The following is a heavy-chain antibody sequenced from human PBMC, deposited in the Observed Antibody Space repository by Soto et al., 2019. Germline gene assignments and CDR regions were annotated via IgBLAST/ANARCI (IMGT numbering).Heavy chain of an antibody. CDR3: ARGQSYYDSSGYYYLDYFEY. CDR1: GGSISSGGYY. Sequence: SETLSLTCTVSGGSISSGGYYWSWIRQHPGKGLEWIGYIYYSGSTYYNPSLKSRVTISVDTSKNQFSLKLSSVTAADTAVYYCARGQSYYDSSGYYYLDYFEYWGQGTLVTVSS. D-gene: IGHD3-22*01. J-gene: IGHJ4*02. V-gene: IGHV4-31*03. CDR2: IYYSGST.